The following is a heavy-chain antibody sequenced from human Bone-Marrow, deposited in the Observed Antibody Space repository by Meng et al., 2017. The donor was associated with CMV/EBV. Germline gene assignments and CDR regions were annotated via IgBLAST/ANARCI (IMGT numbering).Heavy chain of an antibody. CDR2: INPSGGST. V-gene: IGHV1-46*01. Sequence: ASVKVSCKASGYTFTSYYMHWVRQAPGQGLEWMGIINPSGGSTSYAQKFQGRVTMTRDTSTSTVYMELSSLRSEDTAVYYCAGDGPNCSGGSCYHAHYYGLDVWGQGTTVTVSS. D-gene: IGHD2-15*01. J-gene: IGHJ6*02. CDR3: AGDGPNCSGGSCYHAHYYGLDV. CDR1: GYTFTSYY.